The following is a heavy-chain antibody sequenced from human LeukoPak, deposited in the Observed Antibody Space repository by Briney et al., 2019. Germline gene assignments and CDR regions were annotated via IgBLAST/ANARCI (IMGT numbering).Heavy chain of an antibody. D-gene: IGHD3-3*01. CDR1: GFTFSSYW. V-gene: IGHV3-7*03. Sequence: PGGSLRLSCAASGFTFSSYWMSWVRQAPGKGLEWVANIKQDGSEKYYVDSVKGRFTISRDNAKNSLYLQMNSLRSEDTAVYYCAKHSWWSGYFYFLPFDYWGQGTLVTVSS. J-gene: IGHJ4*02. CDR3: AKHSWWSGYFYFLPFDY. CDR2: IKQDGSEK.